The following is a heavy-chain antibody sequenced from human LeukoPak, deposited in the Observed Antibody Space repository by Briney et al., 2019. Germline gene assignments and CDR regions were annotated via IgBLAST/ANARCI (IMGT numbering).Heavy chain of an antibody. CDR3: ARARGSELVKNYYYGMDV. CDR2: ISAYNGNT. Sequence: ASVKVSCKASGHTFTSYGISWVRQAPGQGLEWMGWISAYNGNTNYAQKLQVRVTMTTDTSTSTAYMELRSLRSDDTAVYYCARARGSELVKNYYYGMDVWGQGTTVTVSS. V-gene: IGHV1-18*01. CDR1: GHTFTSYG. D-gene: IGHD1-7*01. J-gene: IGHJ6*02.